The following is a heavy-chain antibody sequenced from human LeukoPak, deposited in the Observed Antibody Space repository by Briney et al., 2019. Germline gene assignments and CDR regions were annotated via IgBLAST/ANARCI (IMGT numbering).Heavy chain of an antibody. V-gene: IGHV4-59*12. CDR3: ASGYDLLDAFDI. CDR2: IYYSGST. J-gene: IGHJ3*02. D-gene: IGHD3-3*01. Sequence: PSQTLSLTCTVSGGSISSYYWSWIRQPPGKGLEWIGYIYYSGSTNYNPSLKSRVTISVDTSKNQFSLKLSSVTAADTAVYYCASGYDLLDAFDIWGQGTMVTVSS. CDR1: GGSISSYY.